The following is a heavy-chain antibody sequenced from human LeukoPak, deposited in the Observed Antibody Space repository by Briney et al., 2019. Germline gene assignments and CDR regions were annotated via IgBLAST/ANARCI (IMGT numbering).Heavy chain of an antibody. Sequence: GGSLRLSCAASGFTFSTYTMYWVRHPPGKRLDWVSIIGNNGGGIHYADSVKGRFTISRDNFKNALYLQMNSLRVEDTAVYYCAIDPNWGTHSWGQGVLVTVSS. CDR3: AIDPNWGTHS. CDR2: IGNNGGGI. J-gene: IGHJ4*02. CDR1: GFTFSTYT. V-gene: IGHV3-23*01. D-gene: IGHD7-27*01.